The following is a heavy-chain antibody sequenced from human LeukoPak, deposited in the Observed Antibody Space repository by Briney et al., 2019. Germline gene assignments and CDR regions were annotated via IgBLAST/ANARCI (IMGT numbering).Heavy chain of an antibody. CDR3: ARINTIMATFDY. J-gene: IGHJ4*02. CDR2: ISHSGST. CDR1: GYFINSNYY. V-gene: IGHV4-38-2*02. D-gene: IGHD5-24*01. Sequence: SETLSLTCTVSGYFINSNYYWGWIRQPPGKGLEWIATISHSGSTYYNPSLKSRVTISVETSKNQFSLELSSVTAADTAVYYCARINTIMATFDYWGQGTLVTVSS.